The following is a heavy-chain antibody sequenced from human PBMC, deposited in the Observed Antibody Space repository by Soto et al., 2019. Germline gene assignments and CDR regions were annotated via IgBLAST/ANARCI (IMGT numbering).Heavy chain of an antibody. CDR2: INRSGST. V-gene: IGHV4-39*07. CDR1: GYSVSSSDYY. J-gene: IGHJ4*02. D-gene: IGHD5-12*01. Sequence: SETLSLTWSVSGYSVSSSDYYWAWIRQPPGKGLEWIGEINRSGSTNYNPSLKSRVTISVDTSKNQFSLKLSSVTAADTAVYYCARALRPRRLIDYWGQGTLVTVSS. CDR3: ARALRPRRLIDY.